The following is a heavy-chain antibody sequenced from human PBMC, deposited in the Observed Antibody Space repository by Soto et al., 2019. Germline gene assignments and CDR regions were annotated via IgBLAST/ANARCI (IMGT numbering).Heavy chain of an antibody. CDR3: ARDRGINPYTDFSGSYYVAHYYYYGMDV. CDR2: IIPIFGTA. CDR1: GGTFSSYA. J-gene: IGHJ6*02. V-gene: IGHV1-69*06. Sequence: QVQLVQSGAEVKKPGSSVKVSCKASGGTFSSYAISWVRQAPGQGLEWMGGIIPIFGTANYAQKFQGRVTITADKSTSTAYMELSSLRSEDTAVYYCARDRGINPYTDFSGSYYVAHYYYYGMDVWGQGTTVTVSS. D-gene: IGHD1-26*01.